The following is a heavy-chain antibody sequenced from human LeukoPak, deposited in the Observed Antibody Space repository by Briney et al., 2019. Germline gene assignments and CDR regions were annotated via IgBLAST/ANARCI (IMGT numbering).Heavy chain of an antibody. J-gene: IGHJ4*02. CDR3: ARASWSYCSSTSCEGILDY. CDR2: IIPIFGTA. CDR1: GGTFSSYA. D-gene: IGHD2-2*01. V-gene: IGHV1-69*01. Sequence: SVKVSCKASGGTFSSYAISWVRQAPGQGLEWMGGIIPIFGTANYAQKFQGRVTITADESTSTAYMELSSLRSEDTAVYYCARASWSYCSSTSCEGILDYWGQGTLVTVSS.